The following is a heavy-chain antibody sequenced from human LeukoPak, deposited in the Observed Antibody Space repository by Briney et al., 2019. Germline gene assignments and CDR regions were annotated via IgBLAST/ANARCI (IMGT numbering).Heavy chain of an antibody. V-gene: IGHV3-53*01. CDR2: IYSGGST. CDR1: GFRFSSYA. Sequence: GGSLRLSCVGSGFRFSSYAMSWVRQAPGKGLEWVSVIYSGGSTYYADSVKGRFTISRDSSKNTLYLQMDSLRAGDTAVYYCARVGYSYGHWYFDLWGRGTLVTVSS. CDR3: ARVGYSYGHWYFDL. J-gene: IGHJ2*01. D-gene: IGHD5-18*01.